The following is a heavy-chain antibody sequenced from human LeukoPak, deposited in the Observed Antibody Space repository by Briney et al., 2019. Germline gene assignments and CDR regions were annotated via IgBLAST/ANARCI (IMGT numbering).Heavy chain of an antibody. Sequence: GGSLRLSCAASGFTVSSNYMSWVRQAPGKGLEWVSVIYSGGSTYYADSVKGRFTISRDNSKNTLYLQMNSLRSEDTAVYYCARDRYTIFGVVTPDMDVWGKGTTVTVSS. CDR3: ARDRYTIFGVVTPDMDV. CDR1: GFTVSSNY. D-gene: IGHD3-3*01. J-gene: IGHJ6*03. CDR2: IYSGGST. V-gene: IGHV3-66*02.